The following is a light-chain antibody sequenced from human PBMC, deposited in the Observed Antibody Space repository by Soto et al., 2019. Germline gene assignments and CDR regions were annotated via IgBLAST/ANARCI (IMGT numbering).Light chain of an antibody. J-gene: IGLJ1*01. Sequence: QSALTEPASVCGSPGQSITISCTGTSSDVGSHKLVSWYQQYPGKAPKLIIFEASKRPSGVSNRFSGSKSGSTASLTISGLQAEDEADYYCCSNAGGSTYVFGTGTKVTVL. V-gene: IGLV2-23*01. CDR2: EAS. CDR1: SSDVGSHKL. CDR3: CSNAGGSTYV.